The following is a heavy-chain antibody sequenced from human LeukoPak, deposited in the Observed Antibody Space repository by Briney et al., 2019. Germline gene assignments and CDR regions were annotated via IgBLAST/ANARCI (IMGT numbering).Heavy chain of an antibody. CDR1: GGSFSGYY. D-gene: IGHD4-17*01. V-gene: IGHV4-34*01. CDR3: ARLAGGDYEYYYYYYMDV. CDR2: IYYSGST. J-gene: IGHJ6*03. Sequence: SETLSLTCAVYGGSFSGYYWSWIRQPPGKGLEWIGSIYYSGSTYYNPSLKSRVTISVDTSKNQFSLKLSSVTAADTAVYYCARLAGGDYEYYYYYYMDVWGKGTTVTVSS.